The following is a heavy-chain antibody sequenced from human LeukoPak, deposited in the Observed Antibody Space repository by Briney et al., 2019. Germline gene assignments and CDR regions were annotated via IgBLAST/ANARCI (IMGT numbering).Heavy chain of an antibody. CDR1: GGSFSGYY. CDR2: INHSGST. Sequence: PSETLSLTCAVDGGSFSGYYWSWIRQPPGKGLEWIGQINHSGSTNYNPSLKSRVTISVDTSKNQFSLKLSSVTAADTAVYYCARGLSGVAAAGLAFDIWGQGTMVTVSS. V-gene: IGHV4-34*01. CDR3: ARGLSGVAAAGLAFDI. D-gene: IGHD6-13*01. J-gene: IGHJ3*02.